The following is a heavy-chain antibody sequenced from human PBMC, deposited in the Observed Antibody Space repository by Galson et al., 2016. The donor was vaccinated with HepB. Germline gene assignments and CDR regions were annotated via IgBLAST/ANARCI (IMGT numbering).Heavy chain of an antibody. J-gene: IGHJ6*02. CDR3: ARHHQGVKGSYYGMDV. Sequence: SETLSLTCTVSGASISRSSNYWGWIRQPPGKGLEWLGTVYYSGSTYYNPSLKSRVTISVDTSKNQFSLKLSSVTAVDTAVYYRARHHQGVKGSYYGMDVWGQGTTVTVSS. V-gene: IGHV4-39*01. D-gene: IGHD3-10*01. CDR1: GASISRSSNY. CDR2: VYYSGST.